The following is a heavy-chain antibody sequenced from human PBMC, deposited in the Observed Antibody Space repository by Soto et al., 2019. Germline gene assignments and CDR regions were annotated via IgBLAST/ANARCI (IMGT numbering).Heavy chain of an antibody. D-gene: IGHD6-6*01. CDR3: ARDRGYSSSPDFDY. CDR1: GFTFSSYG. J-gene: IGHJ4*02. CDR2: IWYDGSNK. V-gene: IGHV3-33*01. Sequence: QVQLVESGGGVVQPGRSLRLSCAASGFTFSSYGMHWVRQAPGKGLEWVAVIWYDGSNKYYADSVKGRFTISRDNSKNTLYLQMNSLRAEDTAVYYWARDRGYSSSPDFDYWGQGTLVPVSS.